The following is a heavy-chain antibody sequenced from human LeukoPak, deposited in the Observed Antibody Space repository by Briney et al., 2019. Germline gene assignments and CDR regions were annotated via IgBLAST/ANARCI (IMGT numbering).Heavy chain of an antibody. CDR1: GFTFSSYA. D-gene: IGHD6-19*01. CDR3: VKDISSGWYGRYYFEY. J-gene: IGHJ4*02. V-gene: IGHV3-43*02. CDR2: ISGDGGST. Sequence: GGSLRLSCAASGFTFSSYAMSWVRQAPGKGLEWVSLISGDGGSTYYADSVKGRFTISRDNSKNSLYLQMNSLRTEDTALYYCVKDISSGWYGRYYFEYWGQGTLVTVSS.